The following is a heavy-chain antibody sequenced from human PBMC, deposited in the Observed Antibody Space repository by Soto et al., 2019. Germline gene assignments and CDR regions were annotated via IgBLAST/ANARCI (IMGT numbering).Heavy chain of an antibody. CDR2: IIPVFRPP. V-gene: IGHV1-69*13. D-gene: IGHD3-22*01. CDR3: ASRYYFDTRGDIFHM. J-gene: IGHJ3*02. Sequence: SVKVSCKASGGTFNSYAISWVRKAPGQGLVWVVGIIPVFRPPNYAQKFQGRVTITADESTKTAYMQLSSLRSEDTALYYCASRYYFDTRGDIFHMWGQGTMVTVSS. CDR1: GGTFNSYA.